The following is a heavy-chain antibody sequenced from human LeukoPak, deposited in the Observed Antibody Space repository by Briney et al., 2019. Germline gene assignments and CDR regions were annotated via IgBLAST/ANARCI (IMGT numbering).Heavy chain of an antibody. Sequence: PGGSLRLSCAASGFTFSSYEMNWVRQAPGKGLEWVSYISYSSSTIYYADSVKGRFTISRDNAKNSLYLQMDSLRAEDTAVYYCARDRLHYGEYEKTFDYWGQGTLVTVSS. CDR1: GFTFSSYE. CDR3: ARDRLHYGEYEKTFDY. V-gene: IGHV3-48*01. J-gene: IGHJ4*02. CDR2: ISYSSSTI. D-gene: IGHD4-17*01.